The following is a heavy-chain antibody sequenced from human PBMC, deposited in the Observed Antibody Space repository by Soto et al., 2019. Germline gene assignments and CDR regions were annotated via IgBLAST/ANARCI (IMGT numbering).Heavy chain of an antibody. V-gene: IGHV1-18*01. D-gene: IGHD5-18*01. J-gene: IGHJ4*02. CDR1: GYTFSSYG. CDR2: ISTYNVDT. Sequence: GASVKVSCKTSGYTFSSYGIVWVRQAPGQGLEWMGWISTYNVDTKYADKFQGRLTMSPDTSTTTAFMELRRLRSDDTAVYYCVRGGFAYGYLDYWGQGTLVTVSS. CDR3: VRGGFAYGYLDY.